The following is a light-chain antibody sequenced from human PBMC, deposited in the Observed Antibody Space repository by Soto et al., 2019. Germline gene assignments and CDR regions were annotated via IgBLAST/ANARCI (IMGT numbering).Light chain of an antibody. CDR3: QQFDNWPPVWP. V-gene: IGKV3-15*01. CDR1: QSVDNN. CDR2: GSF. J-gene: IGKJ1*01. Sequence: EIVSTHAPVTLSASPGEMATLSFGAIQSVDNNVAWYQQKPCQSPRLLIVGSFARATGIPARFSGSGSGSEFTLTISSLQSEDFAVYYCQQFDNWPPVWPFGQGTKVDIK.